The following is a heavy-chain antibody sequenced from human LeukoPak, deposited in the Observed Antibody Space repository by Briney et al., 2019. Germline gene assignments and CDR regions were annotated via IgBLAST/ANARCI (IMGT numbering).Heavy chain of an antibody. CDR3: ARVVRDGYSSSWYFDY. V-gene: IGHV3-21*01. CDR1: GFTFSSYS. D-gene: IGHD6-13*01. J-gene: IGHJ4*02. CDR2: ISSSSSYI. Sequence: GGSLRLSCAASGFTFSSYSMNWVRQAPGKGLEWVSSISSSSSYIYYADSVKGRFTISRDNAKNSLYLQMNSLRAEDTAVYYCARVVRDGYSSSWYFDYWGQGTLVTVSS.